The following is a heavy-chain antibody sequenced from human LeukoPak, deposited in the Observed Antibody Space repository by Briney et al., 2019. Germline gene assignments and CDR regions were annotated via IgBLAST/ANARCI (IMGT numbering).Heavy chain of an antibody. CDR3: AKDSSDYRSWFDP. CDR1: GFIFSNYA. CDR2: ITGSGGNT. Sequence: GGSLRLSCAASGFIFSNYAMGWGRQAPGKGLEWVSSITGSGGNTYYADSVKGRFTFSRDNSKNTLHLQMNSLRAEDTAVYYCAKDSSDYRSWFDPWGQGTLVTVSS. V-gene: IGHV3-23*01. D-gene: IGHD4-17*01. J-gene: IGHJ5*02.